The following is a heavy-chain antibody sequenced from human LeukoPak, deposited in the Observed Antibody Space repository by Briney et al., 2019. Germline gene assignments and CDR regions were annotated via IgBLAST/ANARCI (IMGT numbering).Heavy chain of an antibody. CDR1: GYTFTSYY. D-gene: IGHD6-25*01. CDR2: INPNGGST. Sequence: ASVTVSCKASGYTFTSYYVHWVRQAPGQGLEWMGIINPNGGSTNYAQKFQGRVTMTRDTSTSTVYMELSSLRSEDTAVYYCARDDITAAAGYWGQGTLVTVSS. V-gene: IGHV1-46*01. CDR3: ARDDITAAAGY. J-gene: IGHJ4*02.